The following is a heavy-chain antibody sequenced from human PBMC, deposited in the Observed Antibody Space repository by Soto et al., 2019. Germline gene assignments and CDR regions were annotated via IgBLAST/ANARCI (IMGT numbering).Heavy chain of an antibody. CDR2: ISAYNGNT. D-gene: IGHD3-16*01. CDR1: GYTFTNFG. Sequence: QVQLVQSGAEVKKPGASVKVSCKASGYTFTNFGISWVRQAPGQGLEWMGWISAYNGNTNYAQKFQGRVTMTTDTSTSKGEMELTSLRSDHTAVYYCSRGGTPIDSGGQGTLVTVS. J-gene: IGHJ4*02. V-gene: IGHV1-18*01. CDR3: SRGGTPIDS.